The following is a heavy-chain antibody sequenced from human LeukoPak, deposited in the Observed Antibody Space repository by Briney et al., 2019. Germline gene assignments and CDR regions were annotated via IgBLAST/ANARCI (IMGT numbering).Heavy chain of an antibody. D-gene: IGHD3-10*01. CDR1: GGSISSGGYY. Sequence: SETLSLTCTVSGGSISSGGYYWSWIRQHPGKGLEWIGYIYYSGSTYYNPSLKSRVTISVDTSKNQFSLKLSSVTAADTAVYYCARGGLMVRGVQPYYFDYWGQGTLVTVSS. J-gene: IGHJ4*02. CDR2: IYYSGST. V-gene: IGHV4-31*03. CDR3: ARGGLMVRGVQPYYFDY.